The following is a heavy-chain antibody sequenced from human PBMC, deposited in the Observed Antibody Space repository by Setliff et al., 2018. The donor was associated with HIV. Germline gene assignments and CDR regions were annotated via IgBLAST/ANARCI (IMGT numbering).Heavy chain of an antibody. CDR3: ARNTDVDSVYRPFHI. D-gene: IGHD1-26*01. CDR1: GFTFSSYG. V-gene: IGHV3-48*04. Sequence: GGSLRLSCAASGFTFSSYGMNWVRQAPGKGLEWISYIDSSSSTIYYADSVKGRFTISRDNAKNSLYLQMNSLRAEDTAVYYCARNTDVDSVYRPFHIWGQGTMVTVSS. CDR2: IDSSSSTI. J-gene: IGHJ3*02.